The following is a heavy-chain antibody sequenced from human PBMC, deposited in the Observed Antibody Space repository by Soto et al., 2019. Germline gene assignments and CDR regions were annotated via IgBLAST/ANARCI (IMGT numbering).Heavy chain of an antibody. Sequence: QVQLQESGPGLVKPSQTLSLTCTVSGGSISSGDYYWSWLRQPPGKGLEWIGYIYYSGSTYYNPSLKSRGTISVDTSKNQFSLKLSSVTAADTDVYYCARAQGSGFLVSWGQGTLVTVSS. CDR2: IYYSGST. J-gene: IGHJ4*02. V-gene: IGHV4-30-4*01. CDR3: ARAQGSGFLVS. CDR1: GGSISSGDYY. D-gene: IGHD3-10*01.